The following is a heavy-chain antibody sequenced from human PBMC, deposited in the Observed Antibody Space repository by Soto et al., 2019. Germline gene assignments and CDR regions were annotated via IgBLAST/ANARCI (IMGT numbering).Heavy chain of an antibody. V-gene: IGHV2-5*02. J-gene: IGHJ3*02. CDR1: GFSLSTSGVG. CDR3: AHMSSGYSAFDI. Sequence: QITLKESGPKLVKPTQTLTLPCTFSGFSLSTSGVGVGWIRQPPGKALEWLALIYWDDDTRYSPSLKSRLTITKDTSKHQVVLTMTNMDPVDTATYYCAHMSSGYSAFDIWGQGTTVTVSS. CDR2: IYWDDDT. D-gene: IGHD3-3*01.